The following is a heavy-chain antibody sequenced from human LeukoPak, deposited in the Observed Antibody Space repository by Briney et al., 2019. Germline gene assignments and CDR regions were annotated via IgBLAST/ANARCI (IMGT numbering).Heavy chain of an antibody. V-gene: IGHV3-30*04. J-gene: IGHJ4*02. CDR1: GFIFSTYA. D-gene: IGHD1-26*01. Sequence: GGSLRLSCEASGFIFSTYAMHWVRQAPGKGREWLAVISSDGSNKYHVDSVKGRFTISSDNSKNTLYLEMDSVRLGDTAVYYCARDDIIVGATTLDYWGQGTLVTVSS. CDR3: ARDDIIVGATTLDY. CDR2: ISSDGSNK.